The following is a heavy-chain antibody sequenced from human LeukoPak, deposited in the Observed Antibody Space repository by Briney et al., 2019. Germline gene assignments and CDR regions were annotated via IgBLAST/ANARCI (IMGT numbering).Heavy chain of an antibody. CDR2: IRSKAYGGTT. D-gene: IGHD2-15*01. J-gene: IGHJ4*02. Sequence: GGSLRLSCAASGFTFDDYGMSWVRQAPGKGLEWVGFIRSKAYGGTTEYAASVKGRFTISRDDSKSIAYLQMNSLKTEDTAVYYCTKGRRYYDYWGQGTLVTVSS. CDR1: GFTFDDYG. CDR3: TKGRRYYDY. V-gene: IGHV3-49*04.